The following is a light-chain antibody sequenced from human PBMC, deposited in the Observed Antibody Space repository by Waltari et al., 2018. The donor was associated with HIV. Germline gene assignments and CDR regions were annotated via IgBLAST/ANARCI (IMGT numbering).Light chain of an antibody. CDR1: ALPNQY. Sequence: SYELTQPPSVSVSPGRTARITCSGAALPNQYGYWYQQKPGQAPLLLIYQDSKRPSGIPERFSGPISGTTATLTISGVQAEDEAYYFCQSTDNSERYVVFGGGTKLTVL. V-gene: IGLV3-25*03. CDR2: QDS. J-gene: IGLJ2*01. CDR3: QSTDNSERYVV.